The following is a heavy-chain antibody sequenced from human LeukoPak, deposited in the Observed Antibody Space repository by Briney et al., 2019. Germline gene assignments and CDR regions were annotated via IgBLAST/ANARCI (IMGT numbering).Heavy chain of an antibody. V-gene: IGHV4-4*09. J-gene: IGHJ5*02. Sequence: SETLSLTCSVSGASISSDYWSWIRQPPGKGLEWIGNIYSSETTKYNPSLRSRATISGDTSKNQFSLKLSSVTAADTAVYCAREPDAWGQGILVIVSS. CDR3: AREPDA. CDR1: GASISSDY. CDR2: IYSSETT.